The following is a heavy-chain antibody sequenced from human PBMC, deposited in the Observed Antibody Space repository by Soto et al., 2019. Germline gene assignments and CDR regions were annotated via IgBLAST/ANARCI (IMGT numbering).Heavy chain of an antibody. CDR1: GFTVGSNY. J-gene: IGHJ6*02. CDR2: IYSEGTP. D-gene: IGHD3-9*01. V-gene: IGHV3-53*01. CDR3: ARSTYYDILTGSYYYYAMDV. Sequence: GGSLRLSCAASGFTVGSNYMSWVRQAPGKGLEWVSVIYSEGTPYYADSVKGRFTISRENSNNTLYLHMNNLRAEDTAVYYCARSTYYDILTGSYYYYAMDVWGQGATVTVSS.